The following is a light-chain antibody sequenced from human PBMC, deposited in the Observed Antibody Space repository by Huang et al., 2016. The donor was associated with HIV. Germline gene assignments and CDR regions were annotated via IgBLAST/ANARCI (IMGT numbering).Light chain of an antibody. CDR3: QQSHDSPRT. Sequence: DIQMTQSPSSLSASVGDRVTITCRASQTISNSFNWYQQKPGKAPKLLIYAASTSQSGVPSRFSGSGSGTDFTLTLTNLQPEDFATYYCQQSHDSPRTFGEGTRVEIK. CDR2: AAS. J-gene: IGKJ1*01. V-gene: IGKV1-39*01. CDR1: QTISNS.